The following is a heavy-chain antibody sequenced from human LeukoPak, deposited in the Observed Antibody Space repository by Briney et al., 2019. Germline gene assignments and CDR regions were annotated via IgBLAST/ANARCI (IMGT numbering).Heavy chain of an antibody. CDR2: ISAYNGNT. D-gene: IGHD2-21*02. J-gene: IGHJ4*02. CDR1: GYTFTSYG. V-gene: IGHV1-18*01. Sequence: ASVTVSCKASGYTFTSYGISWVRQAPGQGLEWMGWISAYNGNTNYAQKLQGRVTMTTDTSTSTAYMELRSLRSDDTAVYYCARDIVVVTAIPFDYWGQGTLVTVPS. CDR3: ARDIVVVTAIPFDY.